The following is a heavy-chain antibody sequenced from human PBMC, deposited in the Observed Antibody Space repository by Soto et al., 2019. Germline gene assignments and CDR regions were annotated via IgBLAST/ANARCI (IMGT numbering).Heavy chain of an antibody. CDR2: ISAYNGNT. Sequence: GASVKVSCKASGYTFTSYGISWVRQAPGQGLEWMGWISAYNGNTNYAQKLQGRVTMTTDTSTSTAYMELRSLRSDDTAVYYCARGGDYYDSSGYYYLFDPWGQETLVTIAS. J-gene: IGHJ5*02. CDR1: GYTFTSYG. D-gene: IGHD3-22*01. V-gene: IGHV1-18*01. CDR3: ARGGDYYDSSGYYYLFDP.